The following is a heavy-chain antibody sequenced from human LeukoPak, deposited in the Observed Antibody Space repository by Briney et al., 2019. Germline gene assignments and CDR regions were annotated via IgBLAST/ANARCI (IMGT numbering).Heavy chain of an antibody. D-gene: IGHD6-13*01. CDR2: ISSSSNYM. J-gene: IGHJ5*02. CDR1: GFTFNRNA. CDR3: ARDRVAAAGTNWFDP. Sequence: GGSLRLSCAASGFTFNRNAMNWVRQAPGKGLEWVSFISSSSNYMSYADSVKGRFTISRDNAKNSLYLQMNSLRAEDTAVYYCARDRVAAAGTNWFDPWGQGTLVTVSS. V-gene: IGHV3-21*04.